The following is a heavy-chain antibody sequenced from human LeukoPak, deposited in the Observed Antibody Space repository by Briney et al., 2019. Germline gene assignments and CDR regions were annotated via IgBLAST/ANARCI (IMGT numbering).Heavy chain of an antibody. Sequence: ASVKVSCKASGYTFTSYYMHWVRQAPGQGLEWMGIINPSSGSISYAQKFQGRVTMTRDTSTSTVYMGLSSLRSEDTAVYYCARDGEMTTKLYYFDYWGQGTLVTVSS. CDR1: GYTFTSYY. CDR3: ARDGEMTTKLYYFDY. D-gene: IGHD5-24*01. V-gene: IGHV1-46*01. J-gene: IGHJ4*02. CDR2: INPSSGSI.